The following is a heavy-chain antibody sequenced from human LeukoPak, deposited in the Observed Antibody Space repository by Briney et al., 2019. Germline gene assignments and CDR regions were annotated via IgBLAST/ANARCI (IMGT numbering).Heavy chain of an antibody. Sequence: SQTLSLTCTVSGGSISSGGYYWSWIRQHPGKGLEWIGYIYYSGSTNYNPSLKSRVTISVDTSKNQFSLKLSSVTAADTAVYYCARGAVSVHYYFDYWGQGTLVTVSS. CDR1: GGSISSGGYY. CDR3: ARGAVSVHYYFDY. CDR2: IYYSGST. D-gene: IGHD3-10*01. J-gene: IGHJ4*02. V-gene: IGHV4-61*08.